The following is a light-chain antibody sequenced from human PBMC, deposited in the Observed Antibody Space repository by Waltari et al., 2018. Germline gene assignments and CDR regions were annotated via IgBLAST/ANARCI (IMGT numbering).Light chain of an antibody. CDR1: SSDAGGYNY. CDR3: SSYTSSSTWV. J-gene: IGLJ3*02. Sequence: QSALTQPASVSGSPGPSITISCTGTSSDAGGYNYVSWSQPYAGKAPNLMIYDVSKRPSGVSNRFTGSKSGNTASLTISGLQAEDEADYYCSSYTSSSTWVFGGGTQLAVL. V-gene: IGLV2-14*01. CDR2: DVS.